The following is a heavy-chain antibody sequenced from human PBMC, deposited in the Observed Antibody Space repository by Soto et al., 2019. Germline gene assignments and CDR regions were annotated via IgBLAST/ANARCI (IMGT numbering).Heavy chain of an antibody. J-gene: IGHJ4*02. CDR1: GFTFDSYW. V-gene: IGHV3-74*01. Sequence: EVRLEESGGGLVQPGGSLRLSCAASGFTFDSYWMYWVRQAPGKGLVWVSRVNSDGSITTYADSVKGRFTISRDNAKNTLSLQMNSLRVEDTAVYYCATSKGAVVISPYFFDYWGQGALVTVYS. CDR3: ATSKGAVVISPYFFDY. D-gene: IGHD2-21*01. CDR2: VNSDGSIT.